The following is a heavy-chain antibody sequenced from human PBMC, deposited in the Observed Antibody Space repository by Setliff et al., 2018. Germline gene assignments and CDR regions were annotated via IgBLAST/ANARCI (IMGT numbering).Heavy chain of an antibody. CDR1: GYTFTNYG. Sequence: VKVSCKTSGYTFTNYGINWVRQAPGQGLEWMGGTIPIFGSANYAQKFQDRVTIITDESTSTAYMELRSLRTEDTAVYYCAREGVDTRSSTDYRYYMDVWGKGTTVTVSS. D-gene: IGHD5-18*01. CDR3: AREGVDTRSSTDYRYYMDV. J-gene: IGHJ6*03. V-gene: IGHV1-69*05. CDR2: TIPIFGSA.